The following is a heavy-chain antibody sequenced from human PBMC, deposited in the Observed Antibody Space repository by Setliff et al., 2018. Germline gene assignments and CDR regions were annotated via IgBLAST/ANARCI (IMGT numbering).Heavy chain of an antibody. D-gene: IGHD2-21*02. V-gene: IGHV3-21*01. Sequence: GGSLRLSCAASGFTFSSFWMAWVRQAPGRGLEWVSSISSSSSYIFYAESLKGRFTISRDNAKNSLYLQINSLRADDTAVYYCARDLNVDDCGGDCHLPFYYYYLDVWGKGTTVTVSS. J-gene: IGHJ6*03. CDR2: ISSSSSYI. CDR1: GFTFSSFW. CDR3: ARDLNVDDCGGDCHLPFYYYYLDV.